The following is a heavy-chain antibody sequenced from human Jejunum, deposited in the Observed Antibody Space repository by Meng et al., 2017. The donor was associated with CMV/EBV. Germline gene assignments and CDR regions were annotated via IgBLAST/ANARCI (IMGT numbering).Heavy chain of an antibody. CDR1: GFTFGGHG. J-gene: IGHJ4*02. Sequence: CAASGFTFGGHGMSWVRQAPGKGLEWVSGIDWNGGTTAYADSVKGRFTISRDNAKNSLYLHMISLRAEDTALYYCARDFSYYSLDVWGQGGLVTVSS. CDR3: ARDFSYYSLDV. CDR2: IDWNGGTT. V-gene: IGHV3-20*04. D-gene: IGHD4-11*01.